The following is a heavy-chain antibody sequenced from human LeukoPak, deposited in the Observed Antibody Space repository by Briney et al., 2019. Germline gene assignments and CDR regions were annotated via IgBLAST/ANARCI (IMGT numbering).Heavy chain of an antibody. CDR3: AKRGVVIRVILVGFHKEAYYFDS. V-gene: IGHV3-23*01. Sequence: PGGSLRLSCAVSGITLSNYGMSWVRQAPGKGLEWFAGISDSGGRTNYADPVKGRFTISRDNPKNTLYLQMNSLRAEDTAVYFCAKRGVVIRVILVGFHKEAYYFDSWGQGALVTVSS. CDR2: ISDSGGRT. CDR1: GITLSNYG. J-gene: IGHJ4*02. D-gene: IGHD3-22*01.